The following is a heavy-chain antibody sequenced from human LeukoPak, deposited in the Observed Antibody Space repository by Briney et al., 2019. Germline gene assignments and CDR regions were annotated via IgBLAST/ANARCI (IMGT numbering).Heavy chain of an antibody. J-gene: IGHJ4*02. CDR1: GGSMSVSDYF. V-gene: IGHV4-39*07. CDR2: VNLQGST. Sequence: PSETLSLTCSVSGGSMSVSDYFWGWIRQPPGKGLEWIGEVNLQGSTNYNPSLMGRVAIAVDTSENHISLQLTSVTAADTAVYYCAREGGPYRPLDYSGQGTLVTVSS. CDR3: AREGGPYRPLDY.